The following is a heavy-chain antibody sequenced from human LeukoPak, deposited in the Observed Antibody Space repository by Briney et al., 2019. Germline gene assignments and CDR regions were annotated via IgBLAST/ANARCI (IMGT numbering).Heavy chain of an antibody. J-gene: IGHJ4*02. CDR1: GFTFSSYA. CDR2: ISYDGSNK. D-gene: IGHD1-26*01. CDR3: ARRVGGGAPYYFDY. V-gene: IGHV3-30-3*01. Sequence: GGSLRLSCAASGFTFSSYAMHWVRQAPGKGLEWVAVISYDGSNKYYADSVKGRFTISRDNAKNTLYLQMNSLRAEDTAVYYCARRVGGGAPYYFDYWGQGTLVTVSS.